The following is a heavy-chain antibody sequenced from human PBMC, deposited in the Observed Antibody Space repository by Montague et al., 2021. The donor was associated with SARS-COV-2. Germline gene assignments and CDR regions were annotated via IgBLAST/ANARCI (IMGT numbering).Heavy chain of an antibody. Sequence: SETLSLTCTVSGYSISSGYYWCWILQPPGKGLVWIGSIYYSGSTYYNHSPKSRLTIPVETSKNQFSLQLSSVTAADTAAYYCARALVMITVGGVIAHWIDPWGQGTMVTVSS. CDR1: GYSISSGYY. CDR3: ARALVMITVGGVIAHWIDP. V-gene: IGHV4-38-2*02. CDR2: IYYSGST. J-gene: IGHJ5*02. D-gene: IGHD3-16*02.